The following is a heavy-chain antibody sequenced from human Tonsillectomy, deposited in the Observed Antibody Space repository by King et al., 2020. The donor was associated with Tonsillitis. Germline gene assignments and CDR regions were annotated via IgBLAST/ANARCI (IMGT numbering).Heavy chain of an antibody. J-gene: IGHJ4*02. CDR1: GFIFNNNG. CDR2: IGGDGSRT. Sequence: VQLVESGGGLVQPGGSLRISCLASGFIFNNNGRHWVRQAPGKGLEFISAIGGDGSRTYYADSVKGRFIVSRDNSRNTLYLEMTSVRPEDTAVYYCVKRWGAYDFDYWGQGTLVTVSS. CDR3: VKRWGAYDFDY. D-gene: IGHD5-12*01. V-gene: IGHV3-64D*08.